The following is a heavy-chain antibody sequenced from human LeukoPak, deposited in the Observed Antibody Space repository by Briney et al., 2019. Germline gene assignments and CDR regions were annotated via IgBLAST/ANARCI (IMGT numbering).Heavy chain of an antibody. CDR3: ARELSPSRAHGY. J-gene: IGHJ4*02. V-gene: IGHV4-4*07. CDR2: ISTGGTT. Sequence: PSETLSLTCAVSGGSISSYYWSWIRQPAGKGLEWIGRISTGGTTNYSPSLTSRITMSVDTSKNQFSLNLTSVTAADTAVYYCARELSPSRAHGYWGQGTLVTVSS. CDR1: GGSISSYY. D-gene: IGHD5-24*01.